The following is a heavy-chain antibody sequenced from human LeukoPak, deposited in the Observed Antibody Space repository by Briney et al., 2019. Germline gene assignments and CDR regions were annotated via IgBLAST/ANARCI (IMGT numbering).Heavy chain of an antibody. D-gene: IGHD3-3*01. CDR2: IYYSGST. Sequence: PSETLSLTCAVYGGSFSGYYWSWIRQPPGKGLEWIGYIYYSGSTNYNPSLKSRVTISVDTSKNQFSLKLSSVTAADTAVYYCARDQAYYDFWSGSDAFDIWGQGTMVTVSS. CDR1: GGSFSGYY. CDR3: ARDQAYYDFWSGSDAFDI. J-gene: IGHJ3*02. V-gene: IGHV4-59*01.